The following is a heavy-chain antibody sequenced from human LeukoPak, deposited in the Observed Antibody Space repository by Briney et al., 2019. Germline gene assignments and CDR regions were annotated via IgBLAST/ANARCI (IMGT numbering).Heavy chain of an antibody. CDR3: ARDRTSGSYYADGGDY. Sequence: TGGSLRLSCAASGFTFSSYSMNWVRQAPGKGLEWVSSISSSSSYIYYADSVKGRFTISRDNAKNSLYLQMNSLRAEDTAVYYCARDRTSGSYYADGGDYWGQGTLVTVSS. J-gene: IGHJ4*02. V-gene: IGHV3-21*01. CDR1: GFTFSSYS. CDR2: ISSSSSYI. D-gene: IGHD1-26*01.